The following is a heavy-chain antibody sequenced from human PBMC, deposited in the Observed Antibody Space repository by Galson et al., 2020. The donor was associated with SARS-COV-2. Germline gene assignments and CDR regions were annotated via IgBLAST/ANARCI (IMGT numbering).Heavy chain of an antibody. Sequence: GESLKISCAASGFTFSSYGMHWVRQAPGKGLEWVAVISYDGSNKYYADSVKGRFTISRDNSKNTLYLQMNSLRAEDTAVYYCARDGPLDYGAAWQYYFWGMDVWGQGPTVTVSS. J-gene: IGHJ6*02. D-gene: IGHD4-17*01. CDR2: ISYDGSNK. CDR1: GFTFSSYG. CDR3: ARDGPLDYGAAWQYYFWGMDV. V-gene: IGHV3-30*03.